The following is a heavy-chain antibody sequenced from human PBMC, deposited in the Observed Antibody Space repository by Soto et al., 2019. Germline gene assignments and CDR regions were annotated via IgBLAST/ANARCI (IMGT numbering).Heavy chain of an antibody. CDR3: ARLSPDMVLMVYAPNWYFDL. CDR2: IYYSGST. V-gene: IGHV4-39*01. CDR1: GGSISSSSYY. J-gene: IGHJ2*01. D-gene: IGHD2-8*01. Sequence: LQLQESGPGLVKPSETLSLTCTVSGGSISSSSYYWGWIRQPPGKGLEWIGSIYYSGSTYYNPSLKSRVTISVDTSKNQFSLKLSSVTAADTAVYYCARLSPDMVLMVYAPNWYFDLWGRGTLVTVSS.